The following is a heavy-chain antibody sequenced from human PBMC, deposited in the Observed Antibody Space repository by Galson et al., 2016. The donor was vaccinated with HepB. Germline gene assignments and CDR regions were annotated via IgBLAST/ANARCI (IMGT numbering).Heavy chain of an antibody. D-gene: IGHD6-6*01. J-gene: IGHJ6*04. V-gene: IGHV4-61*02. CDR1: GGSISSGSYS. CDR3: AGGGTRSSDYYRSLDV. Sequence: TLSLTCTVSGGSISSGSYSWNWIRQPAGKGLEWVGRVYTSGSTDYNPSLKSRVTISVDTSKNQFSLKLISVTAAATAVYYCAGGGTRSSDYYRSLDVWGKGTTVTVSS. CDR2: VYTSGST.